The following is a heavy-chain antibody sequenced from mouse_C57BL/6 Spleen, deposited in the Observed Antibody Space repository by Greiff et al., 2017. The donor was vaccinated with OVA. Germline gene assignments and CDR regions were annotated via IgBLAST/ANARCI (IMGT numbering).Heavy chain of an antibody. CDR3: ARQWDDYDGFAY. D-gene: IGHD2-4*01. CDR1: GFTFSSYG. V-gene: IGHV5-6*01. CDR2: ISSGGSYT. Sequence: EVQLQQSGGDLVKPGGSLKLSCAASGFTFSSYGMSWVRQTPDKRLEWVATISSGGSYTYYPDSVKGRFTISRDNAKNTLYLQMSSLKSEDTAMYYCARQWDDYDGFAYWGQGTLVTVSA. J-gene: IGHJ3*01.